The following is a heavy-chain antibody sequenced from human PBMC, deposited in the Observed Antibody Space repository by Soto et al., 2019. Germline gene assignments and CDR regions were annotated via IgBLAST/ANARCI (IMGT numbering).Heavy chain of an antibody. CDR1: GFTFTTSG. CDR2: IWSDGSKT. V-gene: IGHV3-33*01. J-gene: IGHJ4*02. D-gene: IGHD2-21*02. Sequence: QLVESGGGVVQPGESLRLSCEGSGFTFTTSGLHWVRQAPGKGMEWVAFIWSDGSKTYYAESVKGRFTISRDQSKNTLYLHMNSLRAGDTAIYSCTRDKGRVTFDTWGQGTLVTVSS. CDR3: TRDKGRVTFDT.